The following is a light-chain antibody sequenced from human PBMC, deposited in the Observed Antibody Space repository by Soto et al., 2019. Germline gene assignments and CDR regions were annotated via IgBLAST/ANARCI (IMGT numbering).Light chain of an antibody. CDR3: TSYASGSAYV. CDR2: DVS. J-gene: IGLJ1*01. V-gene: IGLV2-18*02. Sequence: QSALTQPPSVSGSPGQSVAISCTGTSSDVGGYNRVSWYQQAPGKAPKLLIYDVSNRPSGGSTRFSGSKSGNTASLTISGLQAEDEADYYCTSYASGSAYVFGPGTKVTFL. CDR1: SSDVGGYNR.